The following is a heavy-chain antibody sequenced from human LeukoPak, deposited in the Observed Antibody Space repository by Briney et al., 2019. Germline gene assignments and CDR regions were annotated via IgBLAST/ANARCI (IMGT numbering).Heavy chain of an antibody. CDR3: ARVRWQQLVFDY. CDR1: GGSISSGGYY. Sequence: SETMSLTCTVSGGSISSGGYYWSWIRQHPGKGLEWFGYIYYSGSTYYNPSLKSRVAISVDTSKNQFSLKLSSVTAADTAVYYCARVRWQQLVFDYWGQGTLVTVSS. V-gene: IGHV4-31*03. CDR2: IYYSGST. D-gene: IGHD6-13*01. J-gene: IGHJ4*02.